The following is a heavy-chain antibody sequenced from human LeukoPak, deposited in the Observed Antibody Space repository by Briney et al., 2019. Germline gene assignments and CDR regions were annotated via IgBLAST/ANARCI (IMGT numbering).Heavy chain of an antibody. CDR2: IKSKTDGGTT. J-gene: IGHJ6*03. V-gene: IGHV3-15*01. Sequence: GGSLRLSCAASGFTFSNAWMSRVRQAPGKGLEWVGRIKSKTDGGTTDYAAPVKGRFTISRDDSKNTLYLQMNSLKTEDTAVYYCTTERGPPSTPYYMDVWGKGTTVTVSS. CDR3: TTERGPPSTPYYMDV. CDR1: GFTFSNAW.